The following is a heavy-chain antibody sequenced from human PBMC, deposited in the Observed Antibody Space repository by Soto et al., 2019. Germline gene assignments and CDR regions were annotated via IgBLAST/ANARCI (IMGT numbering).Heavy chain of an antibody. J-gene: IGHJ6*03. CDR2: ISSSSSTI. CDR1: GFTFSSYS. Sequence: SLRLSCAASGFTFSSYSMNWVRQAPGKGLEWVSYISSSSSTIYYADSVKGRFTISRDNAKNSLYLQMNSLRAEDTAVYYCAREGVAVTGTYYYYYYMDVWGKGTTVTVSS. CDR3: AREGVAVTGTYYYYYYMDV. V-gene: IGHV3-48*01. D-gene: IGHD6-19*01.